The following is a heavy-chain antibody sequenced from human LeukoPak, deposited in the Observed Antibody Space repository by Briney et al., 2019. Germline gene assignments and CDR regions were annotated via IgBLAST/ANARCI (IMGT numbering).Heavy chain of an antibody. CDR3: ATGSLKRGYSYGPHFDY. Sequence: PGGSLRLSCAASGFTVSSNYMSWVRQAPGKGLEWVSVICSGGSTYYADSVKGRFTISRDNSKNTLYLQMNSLRAEDTAVYYCATGSLKRGYSYGPHFDYWGQGTLVTVSS. D-gene: IGHD5-18*01. CDR1: GFTVSSNY. V-gene: IGHV3-53*01. J-gene: IGHJ4*02. CDR2: ICSGGST.